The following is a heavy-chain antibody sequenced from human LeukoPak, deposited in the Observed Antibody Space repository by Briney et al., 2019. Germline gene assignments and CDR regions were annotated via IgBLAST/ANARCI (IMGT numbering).Heavy chain of an antibody. D-gene: IGHD3-10*01. V-gene: IGHV1-3*03. CDR3: ARDRVSNYYGSGTIGGY. J-gene: IGHJ4*02. CDR2: INAGNGNT. Sequence: ASVKVSCKASGYTFTSYAMHWVRQAPGQRLEWMGWINAGNGNTKYSQEFQGRVTMTRDMSTSTVYMELSSLRSEDTAVYYCARDRVSNYYGSGTIGGYWGQGTLVTVSS. CDR1: GYTFTSYA.